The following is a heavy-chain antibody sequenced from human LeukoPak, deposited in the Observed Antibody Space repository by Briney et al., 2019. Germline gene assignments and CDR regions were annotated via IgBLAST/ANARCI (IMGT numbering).Heavy chain of an antibody. CDR3: ARFSSPWRTMVRGVIRSYFDY. Sequence: PSETLSLTCAVSGGSISSYYWSWIQQPAGKGLEWIGRIYTSGSTNYSPSLKSRVTMSVDTSKNQFSLKLSSVTAADTAVYYCARFSSPWRTMVRGVIRSYFDYWGQGTLVTVSS. D-gene: IGHD3-10*01. J-gene: IGHJ4*02. V-gene: IGHV4-4*07. CDR1: GGSISSYY. CDR2: IYTSGST.